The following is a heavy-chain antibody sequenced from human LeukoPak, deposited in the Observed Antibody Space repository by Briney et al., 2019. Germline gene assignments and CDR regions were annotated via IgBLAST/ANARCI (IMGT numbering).Heavy chain of an antibody. CDR3: ARVEMATIAAFDI. D-gene: IGHD5-24*01. CDR2: IYYSGST. Sequence: SETLSLTCTVSGGSISSYYWSWIRQPPGKGLEWIGYIYYSGSTNYNPSLKSRVTISVDTSKNQFSLKLSSVTAADTAVYYCARVEMATIAAFDIWGQGTMVTVPS. CDR1: GGSISSYY. V-gene: IGHV4-59*01. J-gene: IGHJ3*02.